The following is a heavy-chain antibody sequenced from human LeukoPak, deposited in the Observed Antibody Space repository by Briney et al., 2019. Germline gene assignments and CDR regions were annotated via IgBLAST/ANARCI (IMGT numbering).Heavy chain of an antibody. CDR1: GFTFSSYS. CDR3: ARGVGSATLFDY. V-gene: IGHV3-21*01. Sequence: GGSLRLSCAVSGFTFSSYSMNWVRQAPGKGLEWVSSIRSSTTNIYYADSVKGRFTISRDNAKNSLYLQMNSLRAEDTAVYYCARGVGSATLFDYWGQGTLVTVSS. D-gene: IGHD1-26*01. CDR2: IRSSTTNI. J-gene: IGHJ4*02.